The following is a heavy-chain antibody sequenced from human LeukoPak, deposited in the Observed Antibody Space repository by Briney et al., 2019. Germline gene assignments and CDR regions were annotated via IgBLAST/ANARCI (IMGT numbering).Heavy chain of an antibody. D-gene: IGHD6-19*01. CDR3: AKDLGSSGWYIDY. V-gene: IGHV3-23*01. CDR1: GFTLSSYA. Sequence: GGSLRLSCVASGFTLSSYAMSWVRQAPGKGLEWVSIISGSGGSTYYTDSVKGRFTISRDNSKNTLSLQMNSLRADDTAVYYCAKDLGSSGWYIDYWGQGTLVTVSS. CDR2: ISGSGGST. J-gene: IGHJ4*02.